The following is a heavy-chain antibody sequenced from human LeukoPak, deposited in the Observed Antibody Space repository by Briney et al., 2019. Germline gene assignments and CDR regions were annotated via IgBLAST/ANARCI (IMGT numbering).Heavy chain of an antibody. Sequence: PSETLSLTCAVPGVSFYGYAWRWVRQPPGKGLEWIGEINHSGSTNYNPSLKSRVTISVDMSKNQYDTKLSSVNPADTAVYYCVLWDNYDCGGYPPKPSRWGQGTLATVSS. J-gene: IGHJ4*02. CDR3: VLWDNYDCGGYPPKPSR. V-gene: IGHV4-34*01. CDR2: INHSGST. D-gene: IGHD3-22*01. CDR1: GVSFYGYA.